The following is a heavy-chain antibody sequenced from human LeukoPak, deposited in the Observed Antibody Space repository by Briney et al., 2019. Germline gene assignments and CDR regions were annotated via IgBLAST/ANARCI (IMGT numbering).Heavy chain of an antibody. V-gene: IGHV3-23*01. CDR3: AKDLVPYDFWSGFDY. CDR2: ISGSGGST. J-gene: IGHJ4*02. Sequence: GGSLRLSCAASGFTFSSYAMSWVRQAPGKGLERVSAISGSGGSTYYADSVKGRFTISRDNSKNTLYLQMNSLRAEDTAVYYCAKDLVPYDFWSGFDYWGQGTLVTVSS. D-gene: IGHD3-3*01. CDR1: GFTFSSYA.